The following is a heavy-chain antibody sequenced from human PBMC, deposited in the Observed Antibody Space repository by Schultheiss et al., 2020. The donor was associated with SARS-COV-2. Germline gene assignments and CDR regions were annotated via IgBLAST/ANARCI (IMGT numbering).Heavy chain of an antibody. CDR1: GFTFSSYA. J-gene: IGHJ3*02. Sequence: GGSLRLSCAASGFTFSSYAMSWVRQAPGKGLEWVSAISGSGGSTYYADSVKGRFTISRDNSKNTLYLQMNSLRAEDTAVYYCARDSGGYSGYDGILRLGESTDDDAFDIWGQGTMVTVSS. CDR2: ISGSGGST. D-gene: IGHD5-12*01. V-gene: IGHV3-23*01. CDR3: ARDSGGYSGYDGILRLGESTDDDAFDI.